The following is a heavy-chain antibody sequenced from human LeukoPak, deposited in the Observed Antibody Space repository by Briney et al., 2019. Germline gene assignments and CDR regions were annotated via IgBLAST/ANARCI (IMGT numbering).Heavy chain of an antibody. CDR3: AKDLDSSGDYSYRY. Sequence: GGSLRLSCAASGFTFSRYAMNWVRQAPGKGLEWVSLISTSGNTHYADSVEGRFTISRDNSKNTLYLQMNSVRAEDTAVYHCAKDLDSSGDYSYRYWGQGSLVSVSS. J-gene: IGHJ4*02. V-gene: IGHV3-23*01. CDR2: ISTSGNT. D-gene: IGHD3-22*01. CDR1: GFTFSRYA.